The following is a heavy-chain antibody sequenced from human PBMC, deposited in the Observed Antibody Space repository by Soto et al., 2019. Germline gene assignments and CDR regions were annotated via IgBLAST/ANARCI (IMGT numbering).Heavy chain of an antibody. V-gene: IGHV1-18*01. CDR2: VSAYNGNT. Sequence: GASVKVSCKASGYTFTSYDINWVRQATGQGLEWMGWVSAYNGNTNYAQKLQGRVTMTTDTSTSTAYMELRSLRSDDTAVYYCARDWNCGGDCYRPYYYYGMDVWGQGTTVTVSS. CDR1: GYTFTSYD. J-gene: IGHJ6*02. CDR3: ARDWNCGGDCYRPYYYYGMDV. D-gene: IGHD2-21*02.